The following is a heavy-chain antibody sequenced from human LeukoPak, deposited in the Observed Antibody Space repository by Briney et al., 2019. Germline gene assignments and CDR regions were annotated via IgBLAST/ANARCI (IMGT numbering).Heavy chain of an antibody. Sequence: GGSLRLSCAASGFTFSSYSMNWVRQAPGKGLEWVSSISSSSGYIYYADSVKGRFTISRDNAKNSLYLQMNSLRAEDTAVYYCARAAMSYSSGQESGYWGQGTLVTVSS. CDR1: GFTFSSYS. J-gene: IGHJ4*02. CDR2: ISSSSGYI. D-gene: IGHD6-19*01. CDR3: ARAAMSYSSGQESGY. V-gene: IGHV3-21*01.